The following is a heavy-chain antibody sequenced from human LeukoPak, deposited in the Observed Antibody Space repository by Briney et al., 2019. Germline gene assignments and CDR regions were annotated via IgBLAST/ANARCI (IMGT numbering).Heavy chain of an antibody. V-gene: IGHV3-30*02. Sequence: PGGSLRLSCAASGFTFSSYGMHWVRQAPGKGLEWVAFIRYDGSNKYYADSVKGRFTFSRDNSKNTLYLQMNSLRAEDTAVYYCAKDQGKSGSFDYWGQGTLVTVSS. CDR3: AKDQGKSGSFDY. J-gene: IGHJ4*02. CDR2: IRYDGSNK. CDR1: GFTFSSYG. D-gene: IGHD1-26*01.